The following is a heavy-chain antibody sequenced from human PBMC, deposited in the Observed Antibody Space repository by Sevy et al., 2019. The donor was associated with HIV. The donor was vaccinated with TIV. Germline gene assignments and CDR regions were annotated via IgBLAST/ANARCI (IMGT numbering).Heavy chain of an antibody. J-gene: IGHJ4*02. Sequence: ASVKVSCKASGYTFTGYYVHWLRQAPGQGLEWMGWINPGTGGTYFARRFQDRVTLTTGNSITTAYMELRGLSYDDTAVYYCARMGDYFDTSGYYPLKYWGQGTQVTVSS. V-gene: IGHV1-2*02. CDR1: GYTFTGYY. CDR2: INPGTGGT. CDR3: ARMGDYFDTSGYYPLKY. D-gene: IGHD3-22*01.